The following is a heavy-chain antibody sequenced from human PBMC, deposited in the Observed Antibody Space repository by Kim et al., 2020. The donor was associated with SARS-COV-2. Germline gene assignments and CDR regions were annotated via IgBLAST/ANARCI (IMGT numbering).Heavy chain of an antibody. CDR3: ASGSTRGYSYGYYFDY. CDR1: GGSISSGGYY. V-gene: IGHV4-31*03. D-gene: IGHD5-18*01. J-gene: IGHJ4*02. Sequence: SETLSLTCTVSGGSISSGGYYWSWIRQHPGKGLEWIGYIYYSGSTYYNPSLKSRVTISVDTSKNQFSLKLSSVTAADTAVYYCASGSTRGYSYGYYFDYWGQGTLVTVSS. CDR2: IYYSGST.